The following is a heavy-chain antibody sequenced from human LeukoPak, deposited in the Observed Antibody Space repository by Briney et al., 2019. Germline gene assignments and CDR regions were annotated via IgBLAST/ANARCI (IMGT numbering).Heavy chain of an antibody. CDR2: INHSGST. J-gene: IGHJ4*02. CDR1: GGSFSGYY. Sequence: SETLSLTCAVFGGSFSGYYWSWIRQPPGKGREWIGEINHSGSTNYNPSLKSRVTISVDTSKNQFSLKPSSVTAADTAVYYCATARGYSYGYGVHWGQGTLVTVSS. D-gene: IGHD5-18*01. V-gene: IGHV4-34*01. CDR3: ATARGYSYGYGVH.